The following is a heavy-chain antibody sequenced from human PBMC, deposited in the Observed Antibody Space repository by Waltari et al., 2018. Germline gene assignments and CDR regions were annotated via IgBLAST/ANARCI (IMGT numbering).Heavy chain of an antibody. Sequence: QVRLQQGGAGRWKPAETLSLTGAVDGGAFSGYSWTGIRQPPGKGLEWIGEITHDRKTHSTPSLKSRVTMSVDTSQNQFSLKVTSATAADTAMYYCGRGGLTSYYGSGIYAGIDYWGPGVLVSVSS. D-gene: IGHD3-10*01. CDR3: GRGGLTSYYGSGIYAGIDY. J-gene: IGHJ4*02. V-gene: IGHV4-34*01. CDR2: ITHDRKT. CDR1: GGAFSGYS.